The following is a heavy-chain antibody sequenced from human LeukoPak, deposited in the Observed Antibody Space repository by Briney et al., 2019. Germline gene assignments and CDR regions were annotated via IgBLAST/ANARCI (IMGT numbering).Heavy chain of an antibody. J-gene: IGHJ6*02. CDR2: INHSGST. D-gene: IGHD6-19*01. Sequence: SETLSLTCAVYGGSFSGYYWSWIRQPPGKGLEWIGEINHSGSTNYNPSLKSRVTISVDTSKNQFSLKLSSVTAADTAVYYCARLAVKYYYYGMDVWGQGTTVTVSS. V-gene: IGHV4-34*01. CDR3: ARLAVKYYYYGMDV. CDR1: GGSFSGYY.